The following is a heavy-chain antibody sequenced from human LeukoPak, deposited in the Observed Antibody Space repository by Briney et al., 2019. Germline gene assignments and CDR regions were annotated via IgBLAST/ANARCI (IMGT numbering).Heavy chain of an antibody. J-gene: IGHJ4*02. CDR1: GFTFSDYY. V-gene: IGHV3-11*01. CDR3: ARTYDSSGYYFGY. Sequence: GGSLRLSCAASGFTFSDYYMSWIRQAPGKGLEWVSYISSSGSTIYYADSVKGRFTISRDNAKNSPYLQMNSLRAEDTVVYYCARTYDSSGYYFGYWGQGTLVTVSS. CDR2: ISSSGSTI. D-gene: IGHD3-22*01.